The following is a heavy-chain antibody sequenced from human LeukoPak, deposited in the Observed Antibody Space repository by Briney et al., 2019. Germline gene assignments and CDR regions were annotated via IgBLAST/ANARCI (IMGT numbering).Heavy chain of an antibody. CDR3: ARDLHGRYSYGYRH. V-gene: IGHV3-30*04. D-gene: IGHD5-18*01. CDR2: ISYDGSSQ. J-gene: IGHJ4*02. CDR1: EFTFSSYA. Sequence: GGSLRLSCAASEFTFSSYAMDWVRQAPGKGLEWVAVISYDGSSQHKADSVRGRFTISRDNSKNTLYLQMNSLRAEDTAVYYCARDLHGRYSYGYRHWGQGTLVTVSS.